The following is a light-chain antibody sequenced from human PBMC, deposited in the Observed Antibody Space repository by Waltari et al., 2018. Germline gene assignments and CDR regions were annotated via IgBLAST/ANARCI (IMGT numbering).Light chain of an antibody. J-gene: IGKJ4*01. CDR1: QSVRSSD. Sequence: CRASQSVRSSDLAWYQQKPGQAPRLLIYGASSRATDIPDRFSGSGSGTDFTLTISRLEPEDFAVYYCQQYGSSPLTFGGGTKVEIK. CDR2: GAS. CDR3: QQYGSSPLT. V-gene: IGKV3-20*01.